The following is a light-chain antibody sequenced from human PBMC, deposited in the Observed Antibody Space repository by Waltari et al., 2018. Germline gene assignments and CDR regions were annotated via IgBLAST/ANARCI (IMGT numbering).Light chain of an antibody. CDR1: RDIYVATYK. V-gene: IGLV5-45*01. J-gene: IGLJ3*02. Sequence: QAVLTQPASLSASPGASVSLTCTLRRDIYVATYKIYWYQQRPGSPPPFLVRYRSDSDNQPGPGVPIRFYGSKSTSASVGILFISGLQSKEEADYFCMILHDYAVVYGGRPKLTVL. CDR3: MILHDYAVV. CDR2: YRSDSDN.